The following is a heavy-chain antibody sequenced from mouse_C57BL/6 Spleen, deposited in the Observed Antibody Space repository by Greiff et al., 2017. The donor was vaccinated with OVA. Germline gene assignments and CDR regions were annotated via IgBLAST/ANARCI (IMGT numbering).Heavy chain of an antibody. J-gene: IGHJ1*03. CDR3: ARLGRRGYFDV. D-gene: IGHD4-1*01. V-gene: IGHV5-17*01. CDR2: ISSGSSTI. Sequence: EVMLVESGGGLVKPGGSLKLSCAASGFTFSDYGMHWVRQAPEKGLEWVAYISSGSSTIYYADTVKGRFTISRDHAKNTLFLQMTSLRSEDTAMYYCARLGRRGYFDVWGTGTTVTVSS. CDR1: GFTFSDYG.